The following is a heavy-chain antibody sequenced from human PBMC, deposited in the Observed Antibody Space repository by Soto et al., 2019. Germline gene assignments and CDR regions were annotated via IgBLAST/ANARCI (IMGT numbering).Heavy chain of an antibody. D-gene: IGHD3-10*02. J-gene: IGHJ4*02. CDR1: RASSSNPTDEDS. V-gene: IGHV4-30-4*01. Sequence: QVQLREAGPGLVRPSETLSLTSTASRASSSNPTDEDSWTWIRQPPGKGLEWSGSIDLRGDKNYGSSVVGLLVLSLDTAKNQFALRLSSVTAEDTAVYYCARGMFSLARWGQGSLVTVSS. CDR2: IDLRGDK. CDR3: ARGMFSLAR.